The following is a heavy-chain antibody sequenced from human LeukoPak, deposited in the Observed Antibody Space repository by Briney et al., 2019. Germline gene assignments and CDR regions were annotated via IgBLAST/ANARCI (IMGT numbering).Heavy chain of an antibody. Sequence: SQTLSLTCTVSGGSISSGDYYWSWIRQPPGKGLEWIGYIYYSGSTYYNPSLKSRVTISVDTSKNQFSLKLSSVTAADTAVYYCARDTYYDFWSGPITDAFDIWGQGTMVTVSS. CDR1: GGSISSGDYY. J-gene: IGHJ3*02. CDR3: ARDTYYDFWSGPITDAFDI. V-gene: IGHV4-30-4*08. D-gene: IGHD3-3*01. CDR2: IYYSGST.